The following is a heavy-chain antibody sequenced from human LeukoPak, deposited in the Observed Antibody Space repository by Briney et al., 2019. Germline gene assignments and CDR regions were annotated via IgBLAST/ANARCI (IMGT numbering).Heavy chain of an antibody. V-gene: IGHV3-23*01. CDR3: AKEVKVVNLHLNS. D-gene: IGHD4-23*01. Sequence: GGSLSLSSAVDGFTCSSGAMSRARQVPGQEKKWVSAISETGVGTYYAGSVRGRFSISRDNSKNTLYLQMNSLRADDTAVYYCAKEVKVVNLHLNSWGQETLVTVSS. CDR2: ISETGVGT. CDR1: GFTCSSGA. J-gene: IGHJ4*02.